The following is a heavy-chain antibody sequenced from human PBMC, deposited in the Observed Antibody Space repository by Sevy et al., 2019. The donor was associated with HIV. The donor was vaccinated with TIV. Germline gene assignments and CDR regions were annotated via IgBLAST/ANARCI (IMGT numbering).Heavy chain of an antibody. CDR2: IYYTGNT. D-gene: IGHD2-15*01. V-gene: IGHV4-61*01. CDR1: GDSVTSSPHY. CDR3: ARVVGESCSGGTCSGWFDP. Sequence: SETLSLTCIVSGDSVTSSPHYWTWIRQPPGKGLEWIAYIYYTGNTNYNPSLRDRVTISVDISKNQFSLKLSSVTAADTDVYYCARVVGESCSGGTCSGWFDPWGQGTQVTVSS. J-gene: IGHJ5*02.